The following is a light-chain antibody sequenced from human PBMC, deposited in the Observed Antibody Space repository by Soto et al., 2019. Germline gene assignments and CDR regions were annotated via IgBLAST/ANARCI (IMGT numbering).Light chain of an antibody. J-gene: IGKJ4*01. Sequence: IQLTQSPSSLSASVGDRVTITCRASQGIRNYLAWYQQKPGKAPNLLIYLASTLQGGVPSRFRGRGSWTEFSPTISSLQPEDVATYYRQYLYNFPFTFGGGTKVELK. V-gene: IGKV1-9*01. CDR3: QYLYNFPFT. CDR1: QGIRNY. CDR2: LAS.